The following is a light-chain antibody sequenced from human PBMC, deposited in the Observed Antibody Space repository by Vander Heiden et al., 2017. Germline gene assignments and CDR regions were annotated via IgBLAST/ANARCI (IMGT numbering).Light chain of an antibody. V-gene: IGKV1-27*01. Sequence: ESQITHSHSSLSASVGDRVTITCRASQGISNYLAWYQQKPGKVPKLLIYAASTLQSGVPSRFSGSGSGTDFTLTISSLQPEDVATYYCQKDNSAPFTFDHGTKVEIK. CDR2: AAS. J-gene: IGKJ3*01. CDR3: QKDNSAPFT. CDR1: QGISNY.